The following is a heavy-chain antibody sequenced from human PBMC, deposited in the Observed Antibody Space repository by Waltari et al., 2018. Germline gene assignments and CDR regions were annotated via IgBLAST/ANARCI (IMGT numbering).Heavy chain of an antibody. D-gene: IGHD3-16*01. J-gene: IGHJ4*02. CDR3: VRDGGWLHFDY. V-gene: IGHV4-4*07. Sequence: QVQLQESSPGLVKPSETLSLTCTVSGGSISSYYCSWIRQPAGKGLEWIGRIYTSGSTNYNPSLMGRVTMSVDTSKNQFSRKLSSVTAADPAVCYCVRDGGWLHFDYWGQGTLVTVSS. CDR1: GGSISSYY. CDR2: IYTSGST.